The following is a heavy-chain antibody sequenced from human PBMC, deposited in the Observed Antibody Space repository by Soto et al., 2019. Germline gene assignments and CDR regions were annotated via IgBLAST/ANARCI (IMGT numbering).Heavy chain of an antibody. Sequence: CCAASGFTFSSYAMSWVRQAPGKGLEWVSAISGSGGSTYYADSVKGRFTISRDNSKNTLYLQMNSLRAEDTAVYYCAKPIITIFGVDLRAGLDYWGQGTFVIVSS. CDR1: GFTFSSYA. D-gene: IGHD3-3*01. J-gene: IGHJ4*02. CDR2: ISGSGGST. CDR3: AKPIITIFGVDLRAGLDY. V-gene: IGHV3-23*01.